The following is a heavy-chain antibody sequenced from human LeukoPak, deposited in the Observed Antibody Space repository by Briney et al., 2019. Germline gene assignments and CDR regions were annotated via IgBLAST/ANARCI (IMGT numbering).Heavy chain of an antibody. V-gene: IGHV3-11*01. CDR2: ISGVYDNI. CDR3: ARGGAHGMDV. D-gene: IGHD1-26*01. CDR1: GFTFSDYY. Sequence: GGSLRLSCAASGFTFSDYYMTWIRQAPGRGLEWVSYISGVYDNIYYGDSVKGRFTISRDNAKNSVYLQMSSLRADDTAVYYCARGGAHGMDVWGQGTTVTVSS. J-gene: IGHJ6*02.